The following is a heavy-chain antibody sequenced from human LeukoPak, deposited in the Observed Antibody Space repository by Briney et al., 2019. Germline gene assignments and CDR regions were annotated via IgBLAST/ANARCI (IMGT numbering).Heavy chain of an antibody. CDR1: GFTLSSYW. CDR3: ARESYITIFGVVIGDWFDP. J-gene: IGHJ5*02. V-gene: IGHV3-74*01. CDR2: INSDGSST. D-gene: IGHD3-3*01. Sequence: GGSLRLSCAASGFTLSSYWMHWVRQAPGKGLVWVSRINSDGSSTSYADSVKGRFTISRDNAKNTLYLQMNSLRAEDTAVYYCARESYITIFGVVIGDWFDPWGQGTLVTVSS.